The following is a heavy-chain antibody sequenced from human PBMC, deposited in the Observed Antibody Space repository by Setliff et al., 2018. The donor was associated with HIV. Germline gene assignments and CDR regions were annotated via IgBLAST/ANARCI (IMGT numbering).Heavy chain of an antibody. J-gene: IGHJ6*03. CDR2: IYCGDSDT. Sequence: PGESLKISCKGSGTSFTNYWIGWVRQMPGKGLDWMGIIYCGDSDTRYNPSFQGQVTMSADRSINTAYLQWRSLKASDTAMYYCARVVPDSVVRGFVYYMDVWGKGTTVTVSS. CDR1: GTSFTNYW. V-gene: IGHV5-51*01. CDR3: ARVVPDSVVRGFVYYMDV. D-gene: IGHD3-10*01.